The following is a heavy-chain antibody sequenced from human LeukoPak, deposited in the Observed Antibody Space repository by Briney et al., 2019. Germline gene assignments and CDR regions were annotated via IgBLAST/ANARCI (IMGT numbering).Heavy chain of an antibody. Sequence: SETLSLTCTVSGGSISSSSYYWGWIRQPPGKGLEWIGYIYYSGSTYYNPSLKSRVTISVDTSKNQFSLKLSSVTAADTAAYYCARGNLGGTTGTTSSSSDYYYYYMDVWGKGTTVTISS. D-gene: IGHD1-1*01. CDR3: ARGNLGGTTGTTSSSSDYYYYYMDV. V-gene: IGHV4-61*05. CDR2: IYYSGST. J-gene: IGHJ6*03. CDR1: GGSISSSSYY.